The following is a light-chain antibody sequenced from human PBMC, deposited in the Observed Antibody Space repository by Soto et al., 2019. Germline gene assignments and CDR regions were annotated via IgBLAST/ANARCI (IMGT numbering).Light chain of an antibody. Sequence: DIQMTQSPSSLSASVGDRVTITCRASQGISNYLAWYQQQPGKVPKLLIYVASTLQSGVPSRFSGSGSGTDFSLTISSLQPEDVAYYYCQKYNSAQWTFGQGTKVEIK. CDR2: VAS. CDR3: QKYNSAQWT. J-gene: IGKJ1*01. CDR1: QGISNY. V-gene: IGKV1-27*01.